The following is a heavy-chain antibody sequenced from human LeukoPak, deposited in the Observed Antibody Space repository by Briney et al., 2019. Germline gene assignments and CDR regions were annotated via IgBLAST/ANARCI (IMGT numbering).Heavy chain of an antibody. J-gene: IGHJ4*02. V-gene: IGHV3-74*01. CDR1: GFTFSVYW. CDR3: AWSNLGLPYYFDY. Sequence: GGSLRLSCAASGFTFSVYWMHWVRQAPGKGLVWVSRLNNDGSSTTYADSVKGRFTISRDNAKNTLSLQMNSLRAEDTAVYYCAWSNLGLPYYFDYWGQGTLVTVSS. D-gene: IGHD3-10*01. CDR2: LNNDGSST.